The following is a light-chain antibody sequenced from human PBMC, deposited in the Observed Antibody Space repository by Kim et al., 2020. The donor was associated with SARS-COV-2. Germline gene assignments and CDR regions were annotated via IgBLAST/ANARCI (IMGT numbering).Light chain of an antibody. CDR1: EGIYNH. V-gene: IGKV1-9*01. Sequence: ASVGDRVTTTCRASEGIYNHLAWYQQKPTTAPKLLIYAASTLQSGVPSRFSGSGSGTDFTLTISSLQPEDFATYYCQQLYDYPITFRQGTRLEIK. CDR3: QQLYDYPIT. J-gene: IGKJ5*01. CDR2: AAS.